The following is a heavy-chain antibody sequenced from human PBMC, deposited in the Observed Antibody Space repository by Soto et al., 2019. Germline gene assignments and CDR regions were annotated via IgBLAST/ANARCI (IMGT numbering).Heavy chain of an antibody. CDR3: TSGYGDYVRDS. Sequence: EVQLVESGGGLVQPGGSLKLSCAVSGFTFSGSAMHWVRQASGKGLEWVGRIRSKSNSYATAYAASVKGRFTISREEKTHTPYLNMKSLKPEDTAVYYCTSGYGDYVRDSWGQATLVTVSS. J-gene: IGHJ5*01. V-gene: IGHV3-73*01. CDR1: GFTFSGSA. D-gene: IGHD4-17*01. CDR2: IRSKSNSYAT.